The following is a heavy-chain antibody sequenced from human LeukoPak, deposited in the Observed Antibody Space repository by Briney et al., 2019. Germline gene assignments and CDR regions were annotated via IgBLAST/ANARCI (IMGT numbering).Heavy chain of an antibody. Sequence: ASVNVSCRASGGTFNSYAISWVRQAPGQGLEGMGGIIPIFGTANYAEKFRGRVTITGDKSASTAYMELSSLRSEDTAVYYCARQGYSSSWGFDPWGQGTLVTVSS. J-gene: IGHJ5*02. CDR1: GGTFNSYA. V-gene: IGHV1-69*06. D-gene: IGHD6-13*01. CDR2: IIPIFGTA. CDR3: ARQGYSSSWGFDP.